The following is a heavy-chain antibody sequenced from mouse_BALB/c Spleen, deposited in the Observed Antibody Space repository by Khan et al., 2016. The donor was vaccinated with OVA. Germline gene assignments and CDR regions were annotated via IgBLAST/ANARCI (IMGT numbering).Heavy chain of an antibody. V-gene: IGHV2-6-1*01. CDR2: IWSDGST. Sequence: QVHVKQSGPGLVAPSQSLSITCTISGFSLTNYGIHWVRQPPGKGLEWLVVIWSDGSTTYNSALKSRLSISKDKSKSQVFLKMNSLQTDDTAMYYCARQPYYHYYVMDYWGQGTSVTVSS. CDR3: ARQPYYHYYVMDY. D-gene: IGHD2-10*01. CDR1: GFSLTNYG. J-gene: IGHJ4*01.